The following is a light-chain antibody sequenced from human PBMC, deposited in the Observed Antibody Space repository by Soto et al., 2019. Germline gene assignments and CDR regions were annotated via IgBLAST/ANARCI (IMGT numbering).Light chain of an antibody. Sequence: DIQMTQSPSSLSASVGDRVTITCRASQSISRYLNWYQQKPGKAPNLLIYVASSLQSEVPSRFSGSGSGTDFTLTISRLEPEDFAVYYCQQYGSSPLTFGGGTKVDIK. J-gene: IGKJ4*01. V-gene: IGKV1-39*01. CDR2: VAS. CDR1: QSISRY. CDR3: QQYGSSPLT.